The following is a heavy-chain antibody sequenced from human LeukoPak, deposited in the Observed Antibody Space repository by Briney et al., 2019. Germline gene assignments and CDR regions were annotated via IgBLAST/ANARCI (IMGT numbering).Heavy chain of an antibody. CDR2: ISGSGDTT. D-gene: IGHD1-7*01. J-gene: IGHJ6*02. Sequence: AASLSLSCAASGFTFSSYAMSWVRQAPGMGLEWVSAISGSGDTTYYADSVKGRFTISRDNSKNTVLLQMNRLGAEDTAVYYCAKDRAMRRNCMDVWGQGTTVTVSS. CDR1: GFTFSSYA. V-gene: IGHV3-23*01. CDR3: AKDRAMRRNCMDV.